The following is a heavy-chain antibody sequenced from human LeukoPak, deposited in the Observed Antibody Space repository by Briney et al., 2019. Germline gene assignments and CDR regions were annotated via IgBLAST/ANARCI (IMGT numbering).Heavy chain of an antibody. CDR3: AKAASGNWNDVSDY. CDR2: ISGRGVST. D-gene: IGHD1-20*01. CDR1: GFTFSRYT. V-gene: IGHV3-23*01. Sequence: PGGSLRLSCAASGFTFSRYTMNWVRQAPGKGLEWVSAISGRGVSTSYADSVRGRFTISRDNSKNTLYLQMNSLRAEDTAVYYCAKAASGNWNDVSDYWGQGTLVTVSS. J-gene: IGHJ4*02.